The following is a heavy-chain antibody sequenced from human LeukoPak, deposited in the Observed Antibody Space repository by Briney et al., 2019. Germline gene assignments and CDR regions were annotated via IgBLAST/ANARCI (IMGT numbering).Heavy chain of an antibody. Sequence: GASVKVSCKASGYTFISYGISWVRQAPGQGLEWMGWISAYNGNTNYAQKLQGRVTMTTDTSTSTAYMELRSLRSDDTAVYYCARDSTYCSSTSCYYDYWGQGTLVTVSS. CDR1: GYTFISYG. CDR2: ISAYNGNT. CDR3: ARDSTYCSSTSCYYDY. V-gene: IGHV1-18*01. J-gene: IGHJ4*02. D-gene: IGHD2-2*01.